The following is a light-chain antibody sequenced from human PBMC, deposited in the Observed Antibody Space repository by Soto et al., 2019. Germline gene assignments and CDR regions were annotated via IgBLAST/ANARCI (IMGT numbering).Light chain of an antibody. Sequence: DIQISQSPSTLSASVGDRVTITCRTSQSITSWLAWYQQKPGKAPKLPIYDASILQSGVPSRFSGSGSETEFTLTISSLQPDDFATYYCQQYNGYRFGPGTKVDIK. CDR3: QQYNGYR. CDR1: QSITSW. CDR2: DAS. V-gene: IGKV1-5*01. J-gene: IGKJ3*01.